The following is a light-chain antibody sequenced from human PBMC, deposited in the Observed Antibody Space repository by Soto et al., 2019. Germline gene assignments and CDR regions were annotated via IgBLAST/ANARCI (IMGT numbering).Light chain of an antibody. CDR2: EGS. Sequence: QSVLAQPASGSGAPGQSLTISCTGTSSDVGSSNFVSWYQQHPGKAPKLIIYEGSRRPSGVSGRFSGSKSGNAASLTISGLQAEDEADYYCCSFPVTSTLYGFGSGTKVTVL. CDR1: SSDVGSSNF. V-gene: IGLV2-23*01. CDR3: CSFPVTSTLYG. J-gene: IGLJ1*01.